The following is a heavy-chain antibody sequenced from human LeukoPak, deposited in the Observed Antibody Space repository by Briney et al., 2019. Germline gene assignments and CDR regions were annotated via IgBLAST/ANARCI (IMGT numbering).Heavy chain of an antibody. CDR3: ASGYANYNNWFDP. V-gene: IGHV3-23*01. CDR2: ISGSGGST. J-gene: IGHJ5*02. Sequence: GASLRLSCAASGFIFSSYAMSWVRQAPGKGLEWVSGISGSGGSTYYVDSVKGRFTISRDNAKNTLYLQMNSLRAEDTAVYYCASGYANYNNWFDPWGQGTLVTVSS. CDR1: GFIFSSYA. D-gene: IGHD5-24*01.